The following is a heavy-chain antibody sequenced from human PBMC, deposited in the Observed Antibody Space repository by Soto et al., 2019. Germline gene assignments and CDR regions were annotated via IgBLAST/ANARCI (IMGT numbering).Heavy chain of an antibody. CDR3: ARGNVLRFLEWLPRSHYYYMDV. Sequence: PSETLSLTCTVSGGSISSSSYYWGWIRQPPGKGLEWIGSIYYSGSTNYNPSLKSRVTISVDTSKNQFSLKLSSVTAADTAVYYCARGNVLRFLEWLPRSHYYYMDVWGKGTTVTVSS. CDR1: GGSISSSSYY. V-gene: IGHV4-39*07. D-gene: IGHD3-3*01. J-gene: IGHJ6*03. CDR2: IYYSGST.